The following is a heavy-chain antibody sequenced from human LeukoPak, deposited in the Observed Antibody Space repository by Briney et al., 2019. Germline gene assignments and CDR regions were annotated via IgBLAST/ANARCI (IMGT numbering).Heavy chain of an antibody. V-gene: IGHV1-18*01. CDR2: ISAYNGNT. CDR3: ARDPVIVVVAATPSAFDI. Sequence: ASVTVSCKASGYTFTSYGISWVRQAPGQGLEWMGWISAYNGNTNYAQKLQGRVTMTTDTSTSTAYMELRSLRSDDTAVYYCARDPVIVVVAATPSAFDIWGQGTMVTVSS. D-gene: IGHD2-15*01. CDR1: GYTFTSYG. J-gene: IGHJ3*02.